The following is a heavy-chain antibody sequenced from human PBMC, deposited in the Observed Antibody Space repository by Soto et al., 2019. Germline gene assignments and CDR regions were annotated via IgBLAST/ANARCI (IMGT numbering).Heavy chain of an antibody. D-gene: IGHD6-6*01. J-gene: IGHJ6*02. Sequence: GASVKVSCKASGYTFTSYYMHWVRQAPGQGLEWMGIINPSGGSTSYAQKFQGRVTMTRDTSTSTVYMELSSLRSEDTAVYYCARVAGDSSSFTSYYYYGMDVWGQGTTVTVSS. CDR3: ARVAGDSSSFTSYYYYGMDV. CDR1: GYTFTSYY. V-gene: IGHV1-46*01. CDR2: INPSGGST.